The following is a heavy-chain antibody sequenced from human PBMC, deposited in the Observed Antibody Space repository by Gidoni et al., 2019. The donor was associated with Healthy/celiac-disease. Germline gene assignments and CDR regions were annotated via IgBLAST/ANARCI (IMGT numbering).Heavy chain of an antibody. CDR1: GGSISSSSYY. CDR3: ARGHSSGYYSDAFDI. Sequence: QLQLQESGPGLVKPSETLSLTCTVSGGSISSSSYYWGWIRQPPGKGLEWIGCIYYSGSTYYNPSLKSRVTISVDTSKNQFSLKLSSVTAADTAVYYCARGHSSGYYSDAFDIWGQGTMVTVSS. CDR2: IYYSGST. J-gene: IGHJ3*02. D-gene: IGHD3-22*01. V-gene: IGHV4-39*07.